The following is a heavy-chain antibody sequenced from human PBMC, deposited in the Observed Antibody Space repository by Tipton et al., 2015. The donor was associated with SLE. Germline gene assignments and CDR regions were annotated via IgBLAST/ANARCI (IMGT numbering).Heavy chain of an antibody. Sequence: LRLSCAVYGGSFSGYYWSWIRQPPGKGLEWIGEINHSGSTNYNPSLKSRVTVSVDTSKNQFSLKLSSVTAADTAVYYCASIRYYYDSSGYYSPFGYWGQGTLVTVSS. CDR2: INHSGST. CDR1: GGSFSGYY. D-gene: IGHD3-22*01. V-gene: IGHV4-34*01. J-gene: IGHJ4*02. CDR3: ASIRYYYDSSGYYSPFGY.